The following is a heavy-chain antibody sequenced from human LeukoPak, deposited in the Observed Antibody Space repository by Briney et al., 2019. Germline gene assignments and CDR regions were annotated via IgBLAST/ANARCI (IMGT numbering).Heavy chain of an antibody. D-gene: IGHD6-19*01. V-gene: IGHV1-8*01. Sequence: KFQGRVTMTRNTSISTAYMELSSLRSEDTAVYYCARGVAGTSPFDYWGQGTLVTVSS. J-gene: IGHJ4*02. CDR3: ARGVAGTSPFDY.